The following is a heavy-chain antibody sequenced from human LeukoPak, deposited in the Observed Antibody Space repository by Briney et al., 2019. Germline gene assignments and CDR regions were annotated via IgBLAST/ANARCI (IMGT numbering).Heavy chain of an antibody. J-gene: IGHJ6*03. D-gene: IGHD2/OR15-2a*01. CDR3: ARVNSEYYYYYYYMDV. CDR1: GGSISSSSYY. CDR2: IYYSGST. V-gene: IGHV4-39*07. Sequence: SETLSLTCTVSGGSISSSSYYWGWIRQPPGKGLAWIGSIYYSGSTYYNPSLKSRVTISVDTSKNQFSLKLSSVTAADTAVYYCARVNSEYYYYYYYMDVWGKGTTVTVSS.